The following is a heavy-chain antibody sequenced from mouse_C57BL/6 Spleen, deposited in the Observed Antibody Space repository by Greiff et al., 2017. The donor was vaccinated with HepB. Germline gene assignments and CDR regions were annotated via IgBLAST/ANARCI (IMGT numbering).Heavy chain of an antibody. CDR2: IYPGSGNT. D-gene: IGHD1-1*01. V-gene: IGHV1-76*01. CDR3: ARDYYGSISDY. Sequence: QVQLQQSGAELVRPGASVKLSCKASGYTFTDYYINWVKQRPGQGLEWIARIYPGSGNTYYNEKFKGKATLTAEKSSSTAYMQLSSLTSEDSAVYFCARDYYGSISDYWGQGTTLTVSS. J-gene: IGHJ2*01. CDR1: GYTFTDYY.